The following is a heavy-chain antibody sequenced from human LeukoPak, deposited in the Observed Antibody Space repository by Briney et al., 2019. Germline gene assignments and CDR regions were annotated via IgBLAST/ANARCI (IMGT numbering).Heavy chain of an antibody. Sequence: SETLSLTCAVYGGSFSNYFWSWIRQPPGKGLEWVGEINHSGSTNYNPSLKSRVTISVDTSKNQFSLKLSSVTAADTAVYYCARHPPRYSSGWYYFDYWGQGTLVTVSS. CDR3: ARHPPRYSSGWYYFDY. J-gene: IGHJ4*02. D-gene: IGHD6-19*01. CDR1: GGSFSNYF. V-gene: IGHV4-34*01. CDR2: INHSGST.